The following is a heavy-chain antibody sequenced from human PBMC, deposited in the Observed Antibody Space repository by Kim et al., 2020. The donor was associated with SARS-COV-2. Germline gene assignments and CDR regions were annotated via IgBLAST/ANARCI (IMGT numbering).Heavy chain of an antibody. Sequence: HPSLKSRVTISVARSKTQFSLKVSSVTAADTAVYYCARGYGSGSPYGMDVWGQGTTVTVSS. V-gene: IGHV4-30-2*01. CDR3: ARGYGSGSPYGMDV. D-gene: IGHD3-10*01. J-gene: IGHJ6*02.